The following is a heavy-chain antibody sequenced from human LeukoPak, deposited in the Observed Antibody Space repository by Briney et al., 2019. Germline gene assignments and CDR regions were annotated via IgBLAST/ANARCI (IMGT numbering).Heavy chain of an antibody. Sequence: ASVKVSCKASGYSFTGYYLHWVRQAPGQRLEWMGWITPYNGGTDYAQKFQGRVTMTRDTSTETVYMELSGLKSDDTAVYYCARVFSVGFFDYWGQGTLVSVSS. CDR1: GYSFTGYY. CDR3: ARVFSVGFFDY. V-gene: IGHV1-2*02. D-gene: IGHD2-15*01. J-gene: IGHJ4*02. CDR2: ITPYNGGT.